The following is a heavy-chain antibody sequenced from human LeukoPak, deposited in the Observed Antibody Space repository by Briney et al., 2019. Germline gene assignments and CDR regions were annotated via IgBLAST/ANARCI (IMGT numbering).Heavy chain of an antibody. D-gene: IGHD3-22*01. Sequence: GGSLRLSCAASGFTFSSYGMHWVRQAPGKGLEWVAVISYDGSNKYYADSVKGRFTISRDNSKNTLYLQMNSLRAEDTAVYYCAKPGEYYYDSSSSPPSFDYWGQGTLVTVSS. V-gene: IGHV3-30*18. CDR1: GFTFSSYG. J-gene: IGHJ4*02. CDR2: ISYDGSNK. CDR3: AKPGEYYYDSSSSPPSFDY.